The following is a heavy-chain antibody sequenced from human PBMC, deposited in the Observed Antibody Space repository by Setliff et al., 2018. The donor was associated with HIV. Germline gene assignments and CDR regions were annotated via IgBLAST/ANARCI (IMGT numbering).Heavy chain of an antibody. CDR1: GGSISSYY. Sequence: PSETLSLTCTVSGGSISSYYWSWIRQPAGKGLEWIGRTYTSGSTNYNPSLTSRVTLSVDTSKNQFFLRLTSLSAADTAVYYCARDRIEVLADSPHDVFDIWGRGIMVTVSS. CDR3: ARDRIEVLADSPHDVFDI. J-gene: IGHJ3*02. CDR2: TYTSGST. V-gene: IGHV4-4*07. D-gene: IGHD3-22*01.